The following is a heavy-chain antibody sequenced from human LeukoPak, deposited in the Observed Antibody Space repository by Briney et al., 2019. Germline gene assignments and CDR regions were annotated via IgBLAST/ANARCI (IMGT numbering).Heavy chain of an antibody. CDR1: VYTFIYYY. Sequence: GASVTVSLTASVYTFIYYYIHWVRPAPGQGLEWMGWINPNSGSTSYAQKFQDRVTLTRDTSISTVYMELRRLRSDDTAVYYCGRHPNLDCWGEGALVIVSS. V-gene: IGHV1-2*02. CDR3: GRHPNLDC. CDR2: INPNSGST. J-gene: IGHJ4*02.